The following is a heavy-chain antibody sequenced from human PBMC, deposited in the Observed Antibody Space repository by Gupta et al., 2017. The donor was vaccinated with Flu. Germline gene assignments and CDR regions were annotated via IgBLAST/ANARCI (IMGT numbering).Heavy chain of an antibody. D-gene: IGHD3-10*01. CDR1: GYTFTSYY. J-gene: IGHJ4*02. CDR3: ARAIRTMGRGVIGFDY. V-gene: IGHV1-46*01. Sequence: VKKPGASVKVSCKASGYTFTSYYMHWVRQAPGQGLEWMGIINPSGGSTSYAQKFQGRVTMTRDTSTSTVYMELSSLRSEDTAVYYCARAIRTMGRGVIGFDYWGQGTLVTVSS. CDR2: INPSGGST.